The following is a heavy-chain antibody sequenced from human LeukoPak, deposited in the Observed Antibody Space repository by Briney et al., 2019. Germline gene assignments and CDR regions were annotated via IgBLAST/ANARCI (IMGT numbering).Heavy chain of an antibody. CDR1: GGSISSYY. CDR3: ASTTAMGIRYFDF. Sequence: SETLSLTCTVSGGSISSYYWGWIRQPPGKGLEWIGTIYYSGTTYYNPSLKSRVTISIDTSKNQFSLKLSSVTAADTAVYYCASTTAMGIRYFDFWGQGTLVTVSS. CDR2: IYYSGTT. V-gene: IGHV4-39*01. J-gene: IGHJ4*02. D-gene: IGHD6-13*01.